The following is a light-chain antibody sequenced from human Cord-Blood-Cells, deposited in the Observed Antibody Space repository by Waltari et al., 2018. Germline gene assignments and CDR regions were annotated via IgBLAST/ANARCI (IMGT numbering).Light chain of an antibody. CDR3: QQYGSSPPLT. CDR1: QSVSSSY. V-gene: IGKV3-20*01. Sequence: EIVLTQSPGTLSLSPGERATLSCRASQSVSSSYLAWYQQKPGQAPKLLNYGATSRATWIPDRVSGRGSGKEFTLTIRRTGPEEFAVYYCQQYGSSPPLTFGGGTKVEIK. J-gene: IGKJ4*01. CDR2: GAT.